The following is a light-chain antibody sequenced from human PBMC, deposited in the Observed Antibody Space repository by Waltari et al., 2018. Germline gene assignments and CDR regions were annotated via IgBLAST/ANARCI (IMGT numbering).Light chain of an antibody. CDR1: SSHIGTNY. J-gene: IGLJ3*02. CDR3: AAWDDSLGGWV. V-gene: IGLV1-47*01. Sequence: SVLTHPPSASGTPGQRVTISCSGSSSHIGTNYLYWYQQLPATAPKLRIYRSDQRPPEVPDRFSGSKSGTSAHLAISGLRAEEEADYYCAAWDDSLGGWVFGGGTKLTVL. CDR2: RSD.